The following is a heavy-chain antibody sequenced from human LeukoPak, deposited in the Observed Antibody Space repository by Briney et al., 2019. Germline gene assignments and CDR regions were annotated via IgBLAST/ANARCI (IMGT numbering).Heavy chain of an antibody. Sequence: PGGSLRLSCAASGFTFGSIAMSWVRPAPGKGLGWVSAISGGGGNTYYADSVKGRFTISRDNSKNPLYLQMNSLGAEDTGVYYCALYGYDILTGYSDYWGQGTLVTVSS. V-gene: IGHV3-23*01. CDR1: GFTFGSIA. CDR3: ALYGYDILTGYSDY. CDR2: ISGGGGNT. D-gene: IGHD3-9*01. J-gene: IGHJ4*02.